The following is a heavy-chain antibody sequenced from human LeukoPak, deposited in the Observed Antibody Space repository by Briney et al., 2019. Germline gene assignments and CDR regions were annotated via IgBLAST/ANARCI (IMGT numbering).Heavy chain of an antibody. CDR1: GGSIISSSYF. J-gene: IGHJ4*02. CDR2: IFYSGST. CDR3: AGGYSYGYGSAGFFDY. V-gene: IGHV4-39*07. D-gene: IGHD5-18*01. Sequence: SETLSLTCTVSGGSIISSSYFWGWIGQPPGKGLEWVGHIFYSGSTYYNPSLKSRVTISVDTSKNQFSLKLSSVTAADTAVYYCAGGYSYGYGSAGFFDYWGQGTLVIVSS.